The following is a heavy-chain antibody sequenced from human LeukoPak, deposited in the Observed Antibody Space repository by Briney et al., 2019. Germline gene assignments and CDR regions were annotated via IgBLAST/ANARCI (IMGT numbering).Heavy chain of an antibody. J-gene: IGHJ4*02. CDR1: GFTFSSYW. D-gene: IGHD4-17*01. CDR2: ISGSGGST. CDR3: AKRPDYGDYQYYFDY. V-gene: IGHV3-23*01. Sequence: PGGSLRLSCAASGFTFSSYWMSWVRQAPGKGLEWVSAISGSGGSTYYADSVKGRFTISRDNSKNTLYLQMNSLRAEDTAVYYCAKRPDYGDYQYYFDYWGQGTLVTVSS.